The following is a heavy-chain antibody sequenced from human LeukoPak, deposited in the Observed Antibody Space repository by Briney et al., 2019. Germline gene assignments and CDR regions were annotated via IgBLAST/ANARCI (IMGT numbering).Heavy chain of an antibody. V-gene: IGHV4-59*12. CDR1: GGSISSYY. D-gene: IGHD4-11*01. CDR3: ARAVLDYSTLYYFDY. CDR2: IYYSGST. J-gene: IGHJ4*02. Sequence: PSETLSLTCTVSGGSISSYYWSWIRQPPGKGLEWIGYIYYSGSTNYNPSLKSRVTISVDTSKNQFSLKLSSVTAADTAVYYCARAVLDYSTLYYFDYWGQGTLVTVSS.